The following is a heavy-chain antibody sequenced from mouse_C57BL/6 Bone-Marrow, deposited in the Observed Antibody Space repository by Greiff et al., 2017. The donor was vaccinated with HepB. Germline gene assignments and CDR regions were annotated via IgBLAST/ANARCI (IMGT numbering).Heavy chain of an antibody. CDR2: IYPRDGST. V-gene: IGHV1-78*01. CDR1: GYTFTDHT. CDR3: ARGWLLLHWYFDV. D-gene: IGHD2-3*01. J-gene: IGHJ1*03. Sequence: VKLQESDAELVKPGASVKISCKVSGYTFTDHTIHWMKQRPEQGLEWIGYIYPRDGSTKYNEKFKGKATLTADKSSSTAYMQLNSLTSEDSAVYFCARGWLLLHWYFDVWGTGTTVTVSS.